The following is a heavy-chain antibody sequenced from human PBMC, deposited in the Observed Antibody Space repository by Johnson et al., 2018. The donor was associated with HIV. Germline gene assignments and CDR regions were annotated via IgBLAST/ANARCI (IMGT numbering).Heavy chain of an antibody. Sequence: QVQLVESGGGVVQPGGSLRLSCAASGFTFSSYGMHWVRQAPGKGLEWVAFIRYDGSNKYYADSVKGRFTISRDNSKNTLYLQMNSLRAEDTALYYCARVLFNFWSGYSDAFDIWGQGTMVTVSS. J-gene: IGHJ3*02. V-gene: IGHV3-30*02. CDR3: ARVLFNFWSGYSDAFDI. D-gene: IGHD3-3*01. CDR2: IRYDGSNK. CDR1: GFTFSSYG.